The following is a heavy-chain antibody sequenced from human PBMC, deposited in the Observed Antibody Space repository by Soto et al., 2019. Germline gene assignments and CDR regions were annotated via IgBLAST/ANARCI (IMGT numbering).Heavy chain of an antibody. D-gene: IGHD6-13*01. Sequence: WIRQHPGKGLEWVSGITWNSGVTAYADSVKGRFTIARDNAENSLYLQMDSLRTEDTALYYCAKDLLRAGGTIDYWGQGSLVTVSS. V-gene: IGHV3-9*01. CDR2: ITWNSGVT. CDR3: AKDLLRAGGTIDY. J-gene: IGHJ4*02.